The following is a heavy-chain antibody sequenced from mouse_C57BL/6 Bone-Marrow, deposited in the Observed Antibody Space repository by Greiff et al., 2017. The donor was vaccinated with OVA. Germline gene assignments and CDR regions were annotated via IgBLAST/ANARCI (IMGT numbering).Heavy chain of an antibody. D-gene: IGHD1-1*01. V-gene: IGHV5-6*01. CDR2: ISSGGSYT. Sequence: EVQLVESGGDLVKPGGSLKLSCAASGFTFSSYGMSWVRQTPDKRLEWVATISSGGSYTYYPDSVKGRFTISRDNAKNTLYLQMSSLKSEDTAMYYCARVITTVVHWGQGTLVTVSA. CDR1: GFTFSSYG. J-gene: IGHJ3*01. CDR3: ARVITTVVH.